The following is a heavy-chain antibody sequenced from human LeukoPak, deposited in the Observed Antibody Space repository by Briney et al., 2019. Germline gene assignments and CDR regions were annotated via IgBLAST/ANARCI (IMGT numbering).Heavy chain of an antibody. Sequence: ASVKASCKASGYTFTSYYMHWVRQAPGQGLEWMGIINPSGGSTSYAQKFQGRVTMTRDTSTSTVYMELSSLRSEDTAVYYCARDVIGYNWFDPWGQGTLVTVSS. CDR3: ARDVIGYNWFDP. V-gene: IGHV1-46*01. J-gene: IGHJ5*02. D-gene: IGHD3-10*01. CDR2: INPSGGST. CDR1: GYTFTSYY.